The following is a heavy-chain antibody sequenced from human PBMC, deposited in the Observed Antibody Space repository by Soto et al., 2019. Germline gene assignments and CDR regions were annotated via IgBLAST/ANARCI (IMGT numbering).Heavy chain of an antibody. D-gene: IGHD2-21*02. CDR1: GFTFSSYG. Sequence: QPGGSLRLSCAASGFTFSSYGMHWVRQAPGKGLEWVAVIPYDGSNKYYADSVKGRFTISRDNSKNTLYLQMNSLRAEDTAVYYCAKDRAGSPGIIVVVTDGHFQHWGQGTLVTVSS. CDR3: AKDRAGSPGIIVVVTDGHFQH. V-gene: IGHV3-30*18. CDR2: IPYDGSNK. J-gene: IGHJ1*01.